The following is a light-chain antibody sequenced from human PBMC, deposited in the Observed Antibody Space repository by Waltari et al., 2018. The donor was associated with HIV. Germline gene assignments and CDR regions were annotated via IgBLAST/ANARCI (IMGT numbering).Light chain of an antibody. V-gene: IGLV2-14*01. CDR1: SSDVGAYNY. CDR2: EVS. Sequence: QSALTQPASVSGSPGQSITVSCTGTSSDVGAYNYVSWYPQTPGTAPKLVIYEVSNRPSGISYRFSGSKFGNTASLPISGLQTEDEGDYYCSSFTTSNSLLFGGGTKVTVL. J-gene: IGLJ2*01. CDR3: SSFTTSNSLL.